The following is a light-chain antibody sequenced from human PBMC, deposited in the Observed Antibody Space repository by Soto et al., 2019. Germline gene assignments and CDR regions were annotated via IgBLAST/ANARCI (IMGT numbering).Light chain of an antibody. V-gene: IGKV3-15*01. CDR3: QQYNDWPPWK. J-gene: IGKJ1*01. CDR2: GAS. CDR1: QSVRSD. Sequence: IVMKHSPATLSVSPGEIAALSCRSSQSVRSDLAWYQQRPGQAPRLLIYGASTRATGIPARFSGSGSGTEFTLTISSLQSEDFAIYYCQQYNDWPPWKFGQGTKVDIK.